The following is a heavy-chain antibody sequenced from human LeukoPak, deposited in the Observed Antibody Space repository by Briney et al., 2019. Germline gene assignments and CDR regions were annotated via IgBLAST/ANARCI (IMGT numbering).Heavy chain of an antibody. CDR3: AARPLMPPRFDY. J-gene: IGHJ4*02. Sequence: PGGSLRLSCAASGFTFSSYPMSWVRQAPGKGLQWVSAISGGGGSTYYADSVKSRFTISRDNSKSTLYLQINSLRADDTAIYYCAARPLMPPRFDYWGQGILVTVSS. V-gene: IGHV3-23*01. D-gene: IGHD2-2*01. CDR2: ISGGGGST. CDR1: GFTFSSYP.